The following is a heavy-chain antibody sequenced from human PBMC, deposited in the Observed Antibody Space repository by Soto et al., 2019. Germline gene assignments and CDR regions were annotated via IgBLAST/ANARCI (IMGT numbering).Heavy chain of an antibody. V-gene: IGHV1-69*13. D-gene: IGHD4-17*01. CDR2: IIPIFGTA. Sequence: ASVKVSCKASGGTFSSYAISWVLQAPGQGLEWMGGIIPIFGTANYAQKFQGRVTITADESTSTAYMELSSLRSEDTAVYYCASALSPEDYGDYGVGIFDYWGQGTLVTVSS. CDR3: ASALSPEDYGDYGVGIFDY. J-gene: IGHJ4*02. CDR1: GGTFSSYA.